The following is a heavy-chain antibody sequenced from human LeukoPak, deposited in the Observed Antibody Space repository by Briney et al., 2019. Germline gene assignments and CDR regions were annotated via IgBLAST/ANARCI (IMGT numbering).Heavy chain of an antibody. V-gene: IGHV4-34*01. J-gene: IGHJ3*02. CDR1: GGSFSGYY. CDR2: INHSGST. Sequence: SETLSLTCAVYGGSFSGYYWSWIRQSPGKGLEWIGEINHSGSTNYNPSLKSRVTISVDTSKNQFSLKLSSVTAADTAVYYCARGPRYFDIWGQGTMVTVSS. CDR3: ARGPRYFDI. D-gene: IGHD3-9*01.